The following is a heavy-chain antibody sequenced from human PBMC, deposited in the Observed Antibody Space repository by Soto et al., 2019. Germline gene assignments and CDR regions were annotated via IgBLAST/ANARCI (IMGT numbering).Heavy chain of an antibody. CDR1: GGSFSGYY. V-gene: IGHV4-34*01. CDR3: ARGRIGYSSFRGLPNGWFDP. Sequence: PFETLSLTCAVYGGSFSGYYWSWIRQPPGKGLEWIGEINHSGSTNYNPSLKSRVTISVDTSKNQFSLKLSSVTAADTAVYYCARGRIGYSSFRGLPNGWFDPWGQGTLVTVSS. J-gene: IGHJ5*02. D-gene: IGHD6-13*01. CDR2: INHSGST.